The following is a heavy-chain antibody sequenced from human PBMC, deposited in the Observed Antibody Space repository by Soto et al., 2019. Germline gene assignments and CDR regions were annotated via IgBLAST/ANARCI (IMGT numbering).Heavy chain of an antibody. CDR1: GFTFSSYA. Sequence: GGSLRLSCAASGFTFSSYAMSWVRQAPGKGLEWVSAISGSGGSTYYADSVKGRFTISRDNSKNTLYLQMNSLRAEDTAVYYCAKEKYYDILTGYPTVYWGQGTLVTVSS. V-gene: IGHV3-23*01. J-gene: IGHJ4*02. D-gene: IGHD3-9*01. CDR3: AKEKYYDILTGYPTVY. CDR2: ISGSGGST.